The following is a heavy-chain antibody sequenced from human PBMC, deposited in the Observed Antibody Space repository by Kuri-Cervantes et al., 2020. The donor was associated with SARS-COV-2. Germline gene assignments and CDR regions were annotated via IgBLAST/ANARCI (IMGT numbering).Heavy chain of an antibody. J-gene: IGHJ5*02. Sequence: SVKVSCKASGGTFSSYAISWVRQAPGQGLEWMGGIIPIFGTANYAQKFQGRVTITADESTSTAYMGLSSLRSEDTAVYYCARDQGSSWEAGWFDPWGQGTLVTVSS. CDR1: GGTFSSYA. CDR2: IIPIFGTA. V-gene: IGHV1-69*13. D-gene: IGHD6-13*01. CDR3: ARDQGSSWEAGWFDP.